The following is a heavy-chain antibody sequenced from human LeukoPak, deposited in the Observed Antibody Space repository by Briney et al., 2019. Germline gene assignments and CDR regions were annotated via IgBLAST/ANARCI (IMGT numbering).Heavy chain of an antibody. CDR3: ARESTPYYFDY. CDR2: INPSGGST. Sequence: ASVKVSCKASGYTFTSYYMHWVRLAPGQGLEWMGIINPSGGSTSYAQKFQGRVTMTRDTSTSTVYMELSSLKSEDTAVYYCARESTPYYFDYWGQGTLVTVSS. CDR1: GYTFTSYY. V-gene: IGHV1-46*01. J-gene: IGHJ4*02.